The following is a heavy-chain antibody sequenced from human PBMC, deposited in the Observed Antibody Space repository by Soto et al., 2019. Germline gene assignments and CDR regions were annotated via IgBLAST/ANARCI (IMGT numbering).Heavy chain of an antibody. V-gene: IGHV4-59*01. J-gene: IGHJ6*02. Sequence: SETLSLTCTVSGGSISSYYWSWIRQPPGKGLEWIGYIYYSGSTNYNPSLKSRVTISVDSSKNQFSLKLSSVTAPDTAGYYCAIDRGWEQWLCGRGDKYGMDVLDQGTTVTVSS. CDR1: GGSISSYY. D-gene: IGHD6-19*01. CDR2: IYYSGST. CDR3: AIDRGWEQWLCGRGDKYGMDV.